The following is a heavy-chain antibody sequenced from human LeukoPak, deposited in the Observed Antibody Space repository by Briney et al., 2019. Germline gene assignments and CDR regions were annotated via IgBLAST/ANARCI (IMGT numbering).Heavy chain of an antibody. CDR1: GGTFSSYA. J-gene: IGHJ4*02. V-gene: IGHV1-69*05. Sequence: SVKVSCKASGGTFSSYAISWVRQAPGQGLEWMGGIIPFFGTANYAQKFQGRVTMTTDTSTSTAYMELRSLRSDDTAVYYCARTDDYGDYGISYWGQGTLVTVSS. CDR3: ARTDDYGDYGISY. D-gene: IGHD4-17*01. CDR2: IIPFFGTA.